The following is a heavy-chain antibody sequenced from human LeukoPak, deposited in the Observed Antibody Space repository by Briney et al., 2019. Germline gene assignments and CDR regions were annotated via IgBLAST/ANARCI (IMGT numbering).Heavy chain of an antibody. Sequence: PSETLSLTCAVYGGSFSGYYWSWIRQPPGKGLEWIGYIYYSGSTYYNPSLKSRVTISVDTSKNQFSLKLSSVTAADTAVYYCARVTALRGGIVATIFDYWGQGTLVTVSS. CDR1: GGSFSGYY. D-gene: IGHD5-12*01. V-gene: IGHV4-34*09. CDR2: IYYSGST. CDR3: ARVTALRGGIVATIFDY. J-gene: IGHJ4*02.